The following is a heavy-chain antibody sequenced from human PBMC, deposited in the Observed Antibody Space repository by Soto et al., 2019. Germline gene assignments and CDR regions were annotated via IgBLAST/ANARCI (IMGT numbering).Heavy chain of an antibody. CDR1: GFTFDDYA. CDR3: AEVRGRGYYYYGMDV. V-gene: IGHV3-9*01. D-gene: IGHD1-26*01. Sequence: GGSLRLSCAASGFTFDDYAMHWVRQAPGKGLEWVSGISWNSGSIGYADSVKGRFTISRDNAKNSLYLQMNSLRAEDTALYYCAEVRGRGYYYYGMDVWGQGTTVTVSS. J-gene: IGHJ6*02. CDR2: ISWNSGSI.